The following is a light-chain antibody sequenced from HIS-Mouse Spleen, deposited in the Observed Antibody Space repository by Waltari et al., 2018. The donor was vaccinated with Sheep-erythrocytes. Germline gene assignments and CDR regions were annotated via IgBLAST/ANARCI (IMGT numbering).Light chain of an antibody. CDR2: EVS. V-gene: IGLV2-14*01. CDR3: SSYTSSSTWV. J-gene: IGLJ3*02. Sequence: QSALTQPRSVSGSPGQSVTISCTVTSSDVGGYNYVSWYQQHPGKAPKLMIYEVSNRPSGVSNRFSGSKSGNTASLTISGLQAEDEADYYCSSYTSSSTWVFGGGTKLTVL. CDR1: SSDVGGYNY.